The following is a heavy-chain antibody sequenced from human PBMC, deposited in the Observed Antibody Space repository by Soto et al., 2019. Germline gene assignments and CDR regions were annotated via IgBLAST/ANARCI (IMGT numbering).Heavy chain of an antibody. Sequence: QVQLVESGGGVVQPGRSLRLSCAASGFTFSSYGMHWVRQAPGKGLEWVAVISYDGSNKYYADSVKDRFTISRDNSKNTLYLQMNSLRAEDTAVYYCAKEMDVWGQGTTVTVSS. CDR3: AKEMDV. J-gene: IGHJ6*02. CDR2: ISYDGSNK. V-gene: IGHV3-30*18. CDR1: GFTFSSYG.